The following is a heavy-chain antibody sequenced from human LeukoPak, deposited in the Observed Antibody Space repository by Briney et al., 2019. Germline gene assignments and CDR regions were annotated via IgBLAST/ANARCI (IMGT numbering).Heavy chain of an antibody. CDR1: GYTFTGYY. CDR3: ARYYSGWYYFDY. Sequence: ASVKVSRKASGYTFTGYYMHWVRQAPGQGLEWMGWINPNSGGTNYAQKFQGRVTITADESTSTAYMELSSLRSEDTAVYYCARYYSGWYYFDYWGQGTLVTVSS. CDR2: INPNSGGT. V-gene: IGHV1-2*02. J-gene: IGHJ4*02. D-gene: IGHD6-19*01.